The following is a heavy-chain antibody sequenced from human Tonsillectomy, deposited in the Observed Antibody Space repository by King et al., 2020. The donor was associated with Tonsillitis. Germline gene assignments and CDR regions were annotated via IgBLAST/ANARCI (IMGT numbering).Heavy chain of an antibody. D-gene: IGHD3-3*01. CDR2: MSGSVNSK. Sequence: VQLLESGGGLVQPGGSLRLSCAASGFTFTNHAMSWVRQAPGKGLEWVSAMSGSVNSKNYADSVKGRFTISRDNSKNTLYLQMNSLRAEDTAVYYCARWDYAFWSSYYYYMDVWGKGTTVTVSS. V-gene: IGHV3-23*01. J-gene: IGHJ6*03. CDR3: ARWDYAFWSSYYYYMDV. CDR1: GFTFTNHA.